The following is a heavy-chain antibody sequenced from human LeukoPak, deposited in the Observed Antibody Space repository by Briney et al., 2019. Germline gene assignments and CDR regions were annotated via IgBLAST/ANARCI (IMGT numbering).Heavy chain of an antibody. J-gene: IGHJ4*02. CDR3: ARQGGYSSIFYDY. V-gene: IGHV5-51*01. CDR1: GYSFTSYW. CDR2: IYPGDSDT. Sequence: GESLKISCKGSGYSFTSYWIGLVRQMPGKGLEWMGIIYPGDSDTRYSPSFQGQVTISAGKSISTAYPQWSSLKASDTAMYYCARQGGYSSIFYDYWGQGTLITVCS. D-gene: IGHD5-18*01.